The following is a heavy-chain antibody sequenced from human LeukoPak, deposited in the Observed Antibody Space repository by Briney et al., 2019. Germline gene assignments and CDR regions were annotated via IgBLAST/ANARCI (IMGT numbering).Heavy chain of an antibody. V-gene: IGHV4-59*10. CDR2: IYTSGST. D-gene: IGHD6-13*01. CDR1: GGSFSGYY. J-gene: IGHJ4*02. CDR3: ARDLIAAAGGLDY. Sequence: PSETLSLTCAVYGGSFSGYYWSWIRQPAGKGLEWIGRIYTSGSTNYNPSLKSRVTMSVDTSKNQFSLKLSSVTAADTAVYYCARDLIAAAGGLDYWGQGTLVTVSS.